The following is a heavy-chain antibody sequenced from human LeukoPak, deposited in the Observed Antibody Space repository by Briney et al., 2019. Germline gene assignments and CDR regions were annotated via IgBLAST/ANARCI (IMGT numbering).Heavy chain of an antibody. Sequence: PSQTLSLTCAVSGGSISSGGYSWSWIRQPPGKGLEWIGYIYHSGSTYYNPSLKSRVTISVDRSKNQFSLKLSSVTAADTAVYYCARGHLSGSYSRFWRAYYFDYWGQGTLVTVSS. CDR1: GGSISSGGYS. CDR3: ARGHLSGSYSRFWRAYYFDY. J-gene: IGHJ4*02. CDR2: IYHSGST. D-gene: IGHD1-26*01. V-gene: IGHV4-30-2*01.